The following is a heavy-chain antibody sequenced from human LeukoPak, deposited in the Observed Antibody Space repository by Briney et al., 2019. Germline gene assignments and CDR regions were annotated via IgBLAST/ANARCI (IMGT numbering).Heavy chain of an antibody. V-gene: IGHV3-23*01. Sequence: GGSLRLSCAASGFTFSNYAMSWVRQAPGKGLEWVSAISGSGTTYYADSVRGRFIISRDNSKNTLYLQMSSLRAEDTALYYCAKSKEDCCGSFDPWGQGTLVTVSS. D-gene: IGHD2-15*01. CDR3: AKSKEDCCGSFDP. CDR1: GFTFSNYA. CDR2: ISGSGTT. J-gene: IGHJ5*02.